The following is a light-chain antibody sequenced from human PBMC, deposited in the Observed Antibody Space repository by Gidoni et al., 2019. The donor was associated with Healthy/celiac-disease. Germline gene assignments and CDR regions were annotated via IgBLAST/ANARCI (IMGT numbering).Light chain of an antibody. CDR1: QSISSY. Sequence: DIQMTQPPSSLSASVGDRHTITCRAIQSISSYVNWYQQKPGKATKLLIYAATRLQSGVPSRFGGSGSRADCTLTISSLQPEDFATYYYQQSYRTPITCGQGTRLEIK. CDR2: AAT. J-gene: IGKJ5*01. V-gene: IGKV1-39*01. CDR3: QQSYRTPIT.